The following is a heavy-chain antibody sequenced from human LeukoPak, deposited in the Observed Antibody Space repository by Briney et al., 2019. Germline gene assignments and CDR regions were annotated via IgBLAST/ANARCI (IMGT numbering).Heavy chain of an antibody. V-gene: IGHV4-39*07. CDR1: GGSISSSTYY. CDR3: ASVRDWHFDY. D-gene: IGHD3/OR15-3a*01. J-gene: IGHJ4*02. Sequence: SETLFLTCTVSGGSISSSTYYWGWVRQPPGKGLESIGSIYYSGSTYYNPSLKSRVTISVDTSKNQFSLKLSTVTAADTAVYYCASVRDWHFDYWGQGTLVTVSS. CDR2: IYYSGST.